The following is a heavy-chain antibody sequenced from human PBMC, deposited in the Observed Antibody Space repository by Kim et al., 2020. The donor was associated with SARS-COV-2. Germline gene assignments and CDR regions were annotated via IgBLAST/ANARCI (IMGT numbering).Heavy chain of an antibody. D-gene: IGHD3-3*01. V-gene: IGHV3-21*01. Sequence: GGSLRLSCAASGFTFSSYSMNWVRQAPGKGLEWVPSISSSSSYIYYADSVKGRFTISRDNAKNSLYLQMNSLRAEDTAVYYCARGHRYDFWSGYYTLEGVERDAFDIWGQGTMVTVSS. J-gene: IGHJ3*02. CDR2: ISSSSSYI. CDR1: GFTFSSYS. CDR3: ARGHRYDFWSGYYTLEGVERDAFDI.